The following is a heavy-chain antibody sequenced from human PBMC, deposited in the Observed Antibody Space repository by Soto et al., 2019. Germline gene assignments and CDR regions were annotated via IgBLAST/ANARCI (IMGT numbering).Heavy chain of an antibody. CDR3: AGLPEYSSSSDY. CDR2: IYHSGST. D-gene: IGHD6-6*01. J-gene: IGHJ4*02. V-gene: IGHV4-4*02. CDR1: SGSISSSNW. Sequence: SGTLSLTCAVSSGSISSSNWWSWVRQPPGKGLEWIGEIYHSGSTYYNPSLKSRVTISADTSKNQFSLKLSSVTAADTAVYYCAGLPEYSSSSDYWGQGTLVNVSS.